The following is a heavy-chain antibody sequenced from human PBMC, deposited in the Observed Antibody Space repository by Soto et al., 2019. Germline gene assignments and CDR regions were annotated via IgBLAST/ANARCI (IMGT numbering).Heavy chain of an antibody. J-gene: IGHJ4*02. CDR3: TREGLDHYDSSGYYEY. CDR1: VFTLGDYA. D-gene: IGHD3-22*01. CDR2: IRSKAYGGTT. Sequence: LXLSCTASVFTLGDYAMSWVRQAPGKGLEWVGFIRSKAYGGTTEYAASVKGRFTISRDDSKSIAYLQMNSLKTEDTAVYYCTREGLDHYDSSGYYEYWGQGTLVTVSS. V-gene: IGHV3-49*04.